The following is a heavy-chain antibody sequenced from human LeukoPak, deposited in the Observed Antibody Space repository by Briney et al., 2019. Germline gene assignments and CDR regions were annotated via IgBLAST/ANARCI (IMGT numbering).Heavy chain of an antibody. V-gene: IGHV3-30*04. D-gene: IGHD3-22*01. CDR1: GFTFSSYA. CDR3: ARGISPGWDYYYDSSGHKYDAFDI. J-gene: IGHJ3*02. CDR2: ISYDGSNK. Sequence: GRSLRLSCAASGFTFSSYAMHWVRQAPGKGLEWVAAISYDGSNKYYADSVKGRFTISRDNSKNTLYLQMNSLRAEDTAVYYCARGISPGWDYYYDSSGHKYDAFDIWGQGTMVTVSS.